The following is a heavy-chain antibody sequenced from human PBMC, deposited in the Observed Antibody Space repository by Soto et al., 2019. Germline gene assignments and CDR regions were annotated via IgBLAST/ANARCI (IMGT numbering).Heavy chain of an antibody. CDR3: ARAFLGSSEPDY. J-gene: IGHJ4*02. CDR1: GFTVSSNY. Sequence: GGSLRLSCAASGFTVSSNYMSWVRQAPGKGLEWVSVIYSGGSTYYADSVKGRFTISRDNSKNTLYLQMNSLRAEDTAVYYCARAFLGSSEPDYWGQGTLVTVSS. V-gene: IGHV3-66*01. D-gene: IGHD6-6*01. CDR2: IYSGGST.